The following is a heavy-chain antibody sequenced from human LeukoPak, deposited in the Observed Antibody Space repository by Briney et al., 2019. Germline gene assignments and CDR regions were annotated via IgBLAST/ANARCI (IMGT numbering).Heavy chain of an antibody. CDR1: GYTFTSYA. D-gene: IGHD6-19*01. CDR3: ARAGSSGWTPDY. J-gene: IGHJ4*02. Sequence: ASVKVSCKASGYTFTSYAISWVRQAPGQGLEWMGGIIPIFGTANYAQKFQGRVTITADESTSTAYMELSSLRSEDTAVYYCARAGSSGWTPDYWGQGTLVTVSS. CDR2: IIPIFGTA. V-gene: IGHV1-69*13.